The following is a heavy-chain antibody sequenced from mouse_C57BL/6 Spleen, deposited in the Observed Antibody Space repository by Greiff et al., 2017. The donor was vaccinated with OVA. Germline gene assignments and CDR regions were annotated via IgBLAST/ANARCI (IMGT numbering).Heavy chain of an antibody. V-gene: IGHV1-72*01. J-gene: IGHJ2*01. CDR1: GYTFTSYW. D-gene: IGHD2-4*01. CDR2: IDPNSGGT. CDR3: ARWELLYDYDEDFDY. Sequence: VKLQQPGAELVKPGASVKLSCKASGYTFTSYWMHWVKQRPGRGLEWIGRIDPNSGGTKYHEKFKSKATLTVDKPSSSAYMQLSSLTSEDSAVYYCARWELLYDYDEDFDYWGQGTTLTVSS.